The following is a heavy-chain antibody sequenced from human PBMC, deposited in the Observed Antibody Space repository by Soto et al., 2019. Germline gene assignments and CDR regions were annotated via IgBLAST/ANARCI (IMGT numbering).Heavy chain of an antibody. CDR3: VRATYFSDSSGYTRCLDY. Sequence: GGSLRLSCAGSGFTLSVHYIDWVRQAPGKGLEWVGRSRDKPQGYSTAYAASVKGRFTTSRDESKNSAYLQMNSLKTEDTAVYYCVRATYFSDSSGYTRCLDYWGKGTLVTVSP. V-gene: IGHV3-72*01. D-gene: IGHD3-22*01. J-gene: IGHJ4*02. CDR2: SRDKPQGYST. CDR1: GFTLSVHY.